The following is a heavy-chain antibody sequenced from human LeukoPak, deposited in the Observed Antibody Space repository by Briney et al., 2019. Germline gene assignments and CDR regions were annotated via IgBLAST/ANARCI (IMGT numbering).Heavy chain of an antibody. Sequence: SGPALVKPTQTLTLTCTFSGFSLSTSGVGVGWIRQPPGKALEWLALIYWNDDKRYSPSLKSRLTITKDTSKNQVVLTMTNMDPVDTATYYCAHRLNYYDSSGYPVDWLDPWGQGTLVTVSS. CDR3: AHRLNYYDSSGYPVDWLDP. J-gene: IGHJ5*02. V-gene: IGHV2-5*01. D-gene: IGHD3-22*01. CDR2: IYWNDDK. CDR1: GFSLSTSGVG.